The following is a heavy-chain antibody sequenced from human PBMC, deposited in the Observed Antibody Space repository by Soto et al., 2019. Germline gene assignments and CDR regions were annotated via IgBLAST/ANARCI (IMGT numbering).Heavy chain of an antibody. CDR1: GGTFSSYA. V-gene: IGHV1-69*13. D-gene: IGHD2-15*01. CDR3: ARGYCSGGSCYSGNWFGP. Sequence: SVKVSCKASGGTFSSYAISWVRQAPGQGLEWMGGIIPIFGTANYAQKFQGRVTITADESTSTAYMELSSLRSEDTAVYYCARGYCSGGSCYSGNWFGPWGQGTLVTVS. J-gene: IGHJ5*02. CDR2: IIPIFGTA.